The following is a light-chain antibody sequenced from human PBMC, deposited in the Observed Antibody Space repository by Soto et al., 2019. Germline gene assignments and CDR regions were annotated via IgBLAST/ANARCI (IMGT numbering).Light chain of an antibody. CDR3: SSDTSSSAGV. J-gene: IGLJ2*01. CDR1: SSDVGGYYY. Sequence: QSALTQPASVSGSPGQSITISCTGTSSDVGGYYYVSWYQQHPGKAPKLMIYRPSGVSSRFSGYKSGNTASLTTSRLQAEDEADYCRSSDTSSSAGVFAGGTKLTVL. V-gene: IGLV2-14*01.